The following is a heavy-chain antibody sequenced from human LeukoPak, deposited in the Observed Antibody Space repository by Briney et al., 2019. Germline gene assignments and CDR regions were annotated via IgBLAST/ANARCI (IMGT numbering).Heavy chain of an antibody. CDR1: GGSISSYY. D-gene: IGHD2-2*01. CDR2: IYTSGST. J-gene: IGHJ5*02. CDR3: ARSPQPADIVVVPAATPNAWGDWFDP. Sequence: SETLSLTCTVSGGSISSYYWSWIRQPAGKGLEWIGRIYTSGSTNYNPSLKSRVTMSVDTSKNQFSLELSSVTAADTAVYYCARSPQPADIVVVPAATPNAWGDWFDPWGQGTLVTVSS. V-gene: IGHV4-4*07.